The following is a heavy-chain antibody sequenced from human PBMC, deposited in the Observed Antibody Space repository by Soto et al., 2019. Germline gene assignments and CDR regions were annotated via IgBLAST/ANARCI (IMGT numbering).Heavy chain of an antibody. CDR1: GFTFTSYG. CDR2: IWYDGSHK. V-gene: IGHV3-33*01. CDR3: GRMAPSGDFDY. Sequence: PGGSLRLSCAVSGFTFTSYGMHWVRQAPGKGLGWVAVIWYDGSHKDYADSVKGRFTISXXXXXXTXYXQXXXLRAXDTAVYYCGRMAPSGDFDYWGQEPWSPSPQ. D-gene: IGHD5-12*01. J-gene: IGHJ4*01.